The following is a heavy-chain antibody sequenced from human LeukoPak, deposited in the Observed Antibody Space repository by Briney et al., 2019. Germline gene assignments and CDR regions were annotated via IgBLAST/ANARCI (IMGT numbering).Heavy chain of an antibody. CDR1: GFTVSSNY. D-gene: IGHD3-16*02. CDR2: ISSSSSTI. V-gene: IGHV3-48*04. Sequence: GGSLRLSCAASGFTVSSNYMSWVRQAPGKGLEWVSYISSSSSTIYYADSVKGRFTISRDNAKNSLYLQMNSLRAEDTAVYYCVRVEYYDYVWGSYRRPFDYWGQGTLVTVSS. J-gene: IGHJ4*02. CDR3: VRVEYYDYVWGSYRRPFDY.